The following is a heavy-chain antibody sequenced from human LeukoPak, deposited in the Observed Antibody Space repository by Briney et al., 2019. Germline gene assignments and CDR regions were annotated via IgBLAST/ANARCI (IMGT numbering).Heavy chain of an antibody. Sequence: GGSLRLSCATSGFTFTSYDCNWVRQAPGKGLEWVSYISNGGGTIYYADSVKGRFTISRDNAKNSVFLQMNTLRAEDTAIYYCARDSYMFGSDYWGQGTLVTVSS. V-gene: IGHV3-48*03. CDR2: ISNGGGTI. D-gene: IGHD3-10*02. CDR1: GFTFTSYD. J-gene: IGHJ4*02. CDR3: ARDSYMFGSDY.